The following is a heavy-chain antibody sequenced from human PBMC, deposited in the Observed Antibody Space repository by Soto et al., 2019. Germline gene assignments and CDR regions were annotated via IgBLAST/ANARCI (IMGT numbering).Heavy chain of an antibody. CDR3: AKGDNLGPKTGYAFDP. V-gene: IGHV6-1*01. D-gene: IGHD5-12*01. J-gene: IGHJ5*02. CDR1: GDSVSSNTAS. Sequence: SQTLSLTCAISGDSVSSNTASWNWIRQSPSRGLEWLGRTYFRSKWYNDYAVSVKSRIIINPDTSNNQFSLQLNSVTPEDTAVYFCAKGDNLGPKTGYAFDPWGQGIMGTASS. CDR2: TYFRSKWYN.